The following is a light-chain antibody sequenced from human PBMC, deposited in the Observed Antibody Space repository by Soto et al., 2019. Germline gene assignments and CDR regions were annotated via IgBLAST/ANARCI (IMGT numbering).Light chain of an antibody. V-gene: IGLV2-8*01. CDR1: KSDIGVYDF. J-gene: IGLJ1*01. Sequence: PLTQPTAASGSPGQSVTISCTGTKSDIGVYDFVSWYQHHPGKAPRLIIYEVVQRPSGVPDRFSGSKSGNTASLTVSGLQAADEADYFCKSYAGSNTYVFGSGTKVTVL. CDR3: KSYAGSNTYV. CDR2: EVV.